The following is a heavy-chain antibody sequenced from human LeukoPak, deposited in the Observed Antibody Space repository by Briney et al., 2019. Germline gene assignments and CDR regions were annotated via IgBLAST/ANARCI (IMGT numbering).Heavy chain of an antibody. D-gene: IGHD3-22*01. CDR1: GGSFSAYY. Sequence: SATLSLTCAVYGGSFSAYYWRWIRQPPGQGLEWIGEINHNASTNYNPSLKNRITISVDTSKNQFALKLSSVTAADTAVYYCASHYYDSSGYSGWFDPWGQGTLVTVSS. CDR2: INHNAST. J-gene: IGHJ5*02. V-gene: IGHV4-34*01. CDR3: ASHYYDSSGYSGWFDP.